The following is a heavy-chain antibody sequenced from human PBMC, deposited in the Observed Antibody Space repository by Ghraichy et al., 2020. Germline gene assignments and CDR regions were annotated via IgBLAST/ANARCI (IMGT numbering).Heavy chain of an antibody. V-gene: IGHV3-74*01. Sequence: GGSLRLSCAASGFSFSSHWMHWVRQAPGKWLVWVSRIDSDGRSTTYADSVKGRFTISRDNAKNTLYLQVNSLRAEDTAVYYCGRGKYYAMDVWGQGTTVTVSS. D-gene: IGHD3-16*01. CDR3: GRGKYYAMDV. CDR2: IDSDGRST. CDR1: GFSFSSHW. J-gene: IGHJ6*02.